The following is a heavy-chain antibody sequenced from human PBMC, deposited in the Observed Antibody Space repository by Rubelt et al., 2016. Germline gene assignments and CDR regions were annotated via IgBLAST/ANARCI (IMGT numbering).Heavy chain of an antibody. CDR3: ARVMITFGGVIEVGWFDP. D-gene: IGHD3-16*02. J-gene: IGHJ5*02. V-gene: IGHV1-18*01. Sequence: QVQLVQSGAEVKKPGASVKVSCKASGYTFTSYGISWVRQAPGQGLEWMGWISASNGTPNYAQKIQGRVTMTTDTSTSTAYMELRSLRSDDTAVDYCARVMITFGGVIEVGWFDPWGQGTLVTVSS. CDR1: GYTFTSYG. CDR2: ISASNGTP.